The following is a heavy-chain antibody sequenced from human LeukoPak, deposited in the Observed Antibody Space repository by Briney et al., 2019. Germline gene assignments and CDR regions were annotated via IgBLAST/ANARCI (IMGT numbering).Heavy chain of an antibody. CDR3: AKARGRVGATTIDY. CDR2: SRPKANGYTT. D-gene: IGHD1-26*01. CDR1: GFPFSDYY. Sequence: GGSLRLSCTASGFPFSDYYIDWVRQAPGKGLEWVGRSRPKANGYTTDYAASVKGRFSISRDDSKNSLDLQMNSLRAEDTAVYYCAKARGRVGATTIDYWGQGTLVTVSS. V-gene: IGHV3-72*01. J-gene: IGHJ4*02.